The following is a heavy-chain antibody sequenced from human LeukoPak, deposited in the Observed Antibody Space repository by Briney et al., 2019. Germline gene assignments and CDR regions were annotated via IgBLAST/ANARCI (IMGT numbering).Heavy chain of an antibody. Sequence: ASVKVSCKASGYTFTSYGFSWVRQAPGEGREGMGGISAYNGNTNYAQKLQGRVTMTTDTSTSTASMELRSPRSDDTAVYYCARDLDSYYGSGSYIAIWFDPWGQGTLVTVSS. D-gene: IGHD3-10*01. J-gene: IGHJ5*02. CDR1: GYTFTSYG. CDR2: ISAYNGNT. CDR3: ARDLDSYYGSGSYIAIWFDP. V-gene: IGHV1-18*01.